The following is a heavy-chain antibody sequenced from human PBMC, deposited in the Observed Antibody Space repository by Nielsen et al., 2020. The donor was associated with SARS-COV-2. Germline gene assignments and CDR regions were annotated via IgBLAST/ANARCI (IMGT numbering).Heavy chain of an antibody. Sequence: GESLKISCAASGFTFSSYAMSWVRQAPGKGLEWVAAISGSGGSTYYADSVKGRFTISRDNSKNTLYLQMNSLRAEDTAVYYCAKGFVVLRFLEWLSRADAFDIWGQGTMVTVSS. V-gene: IGHV3-23*01. D-gene: IGHD3-3*01. J-gene: IGHJ3*02. CDR2: ISGSGGST. CDR3: AKGFVVLRFLEWLSRADAFDI. CDR1: GFTFSSYA.